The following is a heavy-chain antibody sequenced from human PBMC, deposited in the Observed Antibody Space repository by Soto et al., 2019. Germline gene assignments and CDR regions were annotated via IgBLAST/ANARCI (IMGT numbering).Heavy chain of an antibody. CDR1: GGAISSSSYF. D-gene: IGHD4-17*01. V-gene: IGHV4-39*02. Sequence: QLQLQESGPGLLRPSETLSLTCNVSGGAISSSSYFWAWVRQPPGKTLEWIGHILYSGTTHYNESRKSRVTISVDTSKNHFSLRLNSVTPAETAVYYCARGGGYYGVLFDYWGQGTLVPVSS. CDR2: ILYSGTT. J-gene: IGHJ4*02. CDR3: ARGGGYYGVLFDY.